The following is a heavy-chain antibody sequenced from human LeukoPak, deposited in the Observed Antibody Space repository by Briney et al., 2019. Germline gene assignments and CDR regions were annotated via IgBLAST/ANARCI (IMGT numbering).Heavy chain of an antibody. Sequence: ASVKVSCKASGYTFASYGISWVRQAPGQGLEWMGWISAYNGNTNYAQKLQGRVTMTTDTSTSTAYMELRSLRSDDTAVYYCARERGIQFDWFSPDAFDIWGQGTMVTVSS. CDR3: ARERGIQFDWFSPDAFDI. V-gene: IGHV1-18*01. CDR1: GYTFASYG. J-gene: IGHJ3*02. CDR2: ISAYNGNT. D-gene: IGHD3-9*01.